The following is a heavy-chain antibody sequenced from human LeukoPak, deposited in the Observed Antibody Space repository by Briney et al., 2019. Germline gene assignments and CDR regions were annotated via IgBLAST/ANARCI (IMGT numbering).Heavy chain of an antibody. CDR2: IYYSGST. V-gene: IGHV4-39*07. Sequence: KTSETLSLTCTVSGGSISSGSSYWGWIRQPPGKGLEWIGNIYYSGSTYYSPSLTSRVTISVDTSKNQFSLKLSSVTAADTAVYYCARAHSIASYYYGVDVWGQGTTVTVSS. CDR1: GGSISSGSSY. D-gene: IGHD2/OR15-2a*01. J-gene: IGHJ6*02. CDR3: ARAHSIASYYYGVDV.